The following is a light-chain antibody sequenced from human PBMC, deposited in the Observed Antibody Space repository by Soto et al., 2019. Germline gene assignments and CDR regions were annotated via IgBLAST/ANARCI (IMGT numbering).Light chain of an antibody. V-gene: IGLV2-14*01. Sequence: QSVLTQPASVSGSPGQSITISCTGTSSDVGGYNYVSWYQHHPGKAPRLMIYASSNRPSGVSHRFSGSRSGNTASLTISGLQAEDEADHYCSSYTSGSTLYVFGTGTKLTVL. CDR2: ASS. CDR3: SSYTSGSTLYV. J-gene: IGLJ1*01. CDR1: SSDVGGYNY.